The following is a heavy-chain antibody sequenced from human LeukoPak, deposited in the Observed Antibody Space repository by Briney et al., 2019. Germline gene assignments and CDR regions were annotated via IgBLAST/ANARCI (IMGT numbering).Heavy chain of an antibody. CDR1: GYTFTGYY. J-gene: IGHJ5*02. Sequence: ASVKVSCKASGYTFTGYYMHWVRQAPGQGLEWMGWINPNSGGTNYAQKFQGRVTMARDTSISTAYMELSGLRSDDTAVYYCARGGVRYYDSSGYYFFGWFDPWGQGTLVTVSS. CDR2: INPNSGGT. CDR3: ARGGVRYYDSSGYYFFGWFDP. D-gene: IGHD3-22*01. V-gene: IGHV1-2*02.